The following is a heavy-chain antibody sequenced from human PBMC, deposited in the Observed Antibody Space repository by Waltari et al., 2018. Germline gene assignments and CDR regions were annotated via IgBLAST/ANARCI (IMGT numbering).Heavy chain of an antibody. D-gene: IGHD1-1*01. Sequence: EVQLVESGGGLVKPGGSLRLSCAAAGLPCRSNTMNWVRQAPGKGLEWVSSISSSSSYIYYADSVKGRFTISRDNAKNSLYLQMNSLRAEDTAVYYCASYSNWRTTPDFQHWGQGTLVTVSS. CDR1: GLPCRSNT. CDR3: ASYSNWRTTPDFQH. V-gene: IGHV3-21*01. CDR2: ISSSSSYI. J-gene: IGHJ1*01.